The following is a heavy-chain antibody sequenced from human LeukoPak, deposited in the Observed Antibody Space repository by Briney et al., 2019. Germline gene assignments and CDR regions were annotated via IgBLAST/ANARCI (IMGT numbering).Heavy chain of an antibody. D-gene: IGHD6-19*01. V-gene: IGHV3-23*01. CDR1: GFTVSSNY. Sequence: GGSLRLSCAASGFTVSSNYMSWVRQAPGKGLEWVSAISNSGGSTYYADSVKGRFAISRDNPKNTLYLQMNSLRAEDTAVYYCAKGLTYNSGSRGYFDYWGQGTLVTVSS. CDR2: ISNSGGST. J-gene: IGHJ4*02. CDR3: AKGLTYNSGSRGYFDY.